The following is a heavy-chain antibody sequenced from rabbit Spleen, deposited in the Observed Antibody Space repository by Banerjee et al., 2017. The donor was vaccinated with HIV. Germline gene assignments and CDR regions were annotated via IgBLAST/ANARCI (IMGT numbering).Heavy chain of an antibody. CDR2: IDPLFGNT. D-gene: IGHD3-1*01. CDR1: GFSFNGGYD. CDR3: VRDTWHFNL. V-gene: IGHV1S40*01. Sequence: QSLEESGGGLVKPGASLTLTCKASGFSFNGGYDMCWVRQAPGKGLEWIGYIDPLFGNTYYASWVNGRFTISSHNAQNTLYLQLNSLTAADTATYFCVRDTWHFNLWGPGTLVTVS. J-gene: IGHJ4*01.